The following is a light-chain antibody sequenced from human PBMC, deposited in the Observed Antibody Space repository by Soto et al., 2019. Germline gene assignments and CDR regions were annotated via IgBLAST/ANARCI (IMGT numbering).Light chain of an antibody. CDR2: AAS. J-gene: IGKJ1*01. V-gene: IGKV1-39*01. Sequence: DIQMTQSPSSLSASVGDRVTISCRSSQHISTYLNWYQHKPGKAPKLLVYAASTLQSGVPSRFSGSGSGTDFRLTISSLQHEDFATYYCQQSSTIPRTFGQGTKV. CDR1: QHISTY. CDR3: QQSSTIPRT.